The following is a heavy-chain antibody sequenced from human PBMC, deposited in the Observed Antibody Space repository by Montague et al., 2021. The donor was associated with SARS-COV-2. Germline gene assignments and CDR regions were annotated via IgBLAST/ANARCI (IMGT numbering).Heavy chain of an antibody. CDR1: GGSISSGGYY. J-gene: IGHJ3*02. Sequence: TLSLTCTVSGGSISSGGYYWSWIRQHPGKGLEWIGYIYYSGSTYYNPSLKSRVTISVDTSKNQFSLKLSSVTAADTAVYYCARVDNLVQGVLPAEDAFDTGGQGTMVPVAP. CDR3: ARVDNLVQGVLPAEDAFDT. D-gene: IGHD3-10*01. CDR2: IYYSGST. V-gene: IGHV4-31*03.